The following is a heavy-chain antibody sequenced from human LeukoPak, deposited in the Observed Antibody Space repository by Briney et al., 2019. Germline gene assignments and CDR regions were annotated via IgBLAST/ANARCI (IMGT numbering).Heavy chain of an antibody. CDR3: ARDVHGDYGSGWFDP. D-gene: IGHD4-17*01. CDR2: IMPLFGTA. V-gene: IGHV1-69*05. J-gene: IGHJ5*02. CDR1: GGTFNNSA. Sequence: ASVKVSCKTSGGTFNNSAISWVRQAPGQGLAWLGGIMPLFGTAGYAQKFQGTVTITKDESTRTVYLELTSLTSDDTAVYYCARDVHGDYGSGWFDPWGQGTPVSVSS.